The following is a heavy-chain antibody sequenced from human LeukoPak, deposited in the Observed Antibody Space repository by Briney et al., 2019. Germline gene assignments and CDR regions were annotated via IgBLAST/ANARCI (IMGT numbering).Heavy chain of an antibody. J-gene: IGHJ4*02. CDR1: GFTFSNYS. V-gene: IGHV3-21*01. D-gene: IGHD2-15*01. Sequence: GGSLRLSCAVSGFTFSNYSMNWVRQAPGKGLEWVSPISSSSSYIYYADSVKSRFTISRDNAKNSLYLQMNSLRAEDTAVYYCAREGGYCSGGSCYDKYFDYWGQGTLATVSS. CDR3: AREGGYCSGGSCYDKYFDY. CDR2: ISSSSSYI.